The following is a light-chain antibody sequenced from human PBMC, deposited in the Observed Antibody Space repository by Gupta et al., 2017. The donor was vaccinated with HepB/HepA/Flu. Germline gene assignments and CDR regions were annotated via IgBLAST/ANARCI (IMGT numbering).Light chain of an antibody. Sequence: DIQMTQSPSSLSASVGDRVTITCRASQSISSYLNWYQQKPGKAPKLLIYAASSLQSGVPSRFSGSGFGKDVTIASSRRQQEDFASYYCHHSYSTPMCVFGQGTKLEIK. CDR2: AAS. CDR1: QSISSY. CDR3: HHSYSTPMCV. J-gene: IGKJ2*04. V-gene: IGKV1-39*01.